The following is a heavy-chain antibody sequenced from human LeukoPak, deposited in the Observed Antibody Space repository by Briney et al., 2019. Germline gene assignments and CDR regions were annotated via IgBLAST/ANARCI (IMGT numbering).Heavy chain of an antibody. CDR1: GGSISSGGYY. V-gene: IGHV4-31*03. Sequence: SETLSLTCTDSGGSISSGGYYWSWIRQHPGKGLEWIGYIYYSGSTYYNPSLKSRVTISVDTSKNQFSLKLSSVTAADTAVYYCARGDGSVTTHAFDIWGQGTMVTVSS. CDR3: ARGDGSVTTHAFDI. CDR2: IYYSGST. D-gene: IGHD4-17*01. J-gene: IGHJ3*02.